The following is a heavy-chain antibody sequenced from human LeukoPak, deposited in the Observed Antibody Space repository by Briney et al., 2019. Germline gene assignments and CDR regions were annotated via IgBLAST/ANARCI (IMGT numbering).Heavy chain of an antibody. J-gene: IGHJ4*02. V-gene: IGHV4-4*07. D-gene: IGHD1-20*01. CDR3: ARDRILNWNDAGLFDY. CDR1: GGSISSYY. Sequence: KPSETLSLTCTVSGGSISSYYWSWIRQPAGKGLEWIGRIYTSGSTNYNPSLKSRVTMSVDTSKNQFSLKLSSVTAADTAVYYCARDRILNWNDAGLFDYWGQGTLVTVSS. CDR2: IYTSGST.